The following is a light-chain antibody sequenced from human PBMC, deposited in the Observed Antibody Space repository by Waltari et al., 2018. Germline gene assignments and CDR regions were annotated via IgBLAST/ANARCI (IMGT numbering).Light chain of an antibody. CDR3: HQYGSLPWT. Sequence: LSLSPGERATLSCRASESVPSDYIAWYHQKPGQTPRLLISGASTRATGIGDRFSGSGSGTDFTLTISRLEPEDFAVYYCHQYGSLPWTFGQGTQVEIK. CDR2: GAS. CDR1: ESVPSDY. V-gene: IGKV3-20*01. J-gene: IGKJ1*01.